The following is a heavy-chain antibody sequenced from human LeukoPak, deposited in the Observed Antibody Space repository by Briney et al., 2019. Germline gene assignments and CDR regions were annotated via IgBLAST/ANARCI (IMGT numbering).Heavy chain of an antibody. Sequence: PSETLSLTCTVSGGSISTYYWSWIRQPPGKGLEWIGEINHSGSTNYNPSLKSRVTISVDTSKNQFSLKLSSVTAADTAVYYCARTTKYQFKWAGFDPWGQGTLVTVSS. J-gene: IGHJ5*02. CDR1: GGSISTYY. CDR2: INHSGST. D-gene: IGHD2-2*01. V-gene: IGHV4-34*01. CDR3: ARTTKYQFKWAGFDP.